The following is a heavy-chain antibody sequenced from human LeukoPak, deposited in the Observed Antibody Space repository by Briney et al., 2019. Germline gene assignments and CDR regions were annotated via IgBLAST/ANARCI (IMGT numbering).Heavy chain of an antibody. CDR3: AKDGAVGSSRGYFDS. CDR1: GFTFHYYS. J-gene: IGHJ4*02. V-gene: IGHV3-43D*03. CDR2: VSWNGLGT. Sequence: GGSLRLSCAASGFTFHYYSMHWVRQVPGKGLEWVSLVSWNGLGTYYADSVRGRFTGSRDNTKNSLFLQMNSLRIEDTALYYCAKDGAVGSSRGYFDSWGQGTLVTVSS. D-gene: IGHD3-10*01.